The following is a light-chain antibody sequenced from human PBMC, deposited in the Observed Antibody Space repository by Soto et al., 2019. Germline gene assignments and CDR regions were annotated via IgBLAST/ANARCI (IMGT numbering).Light chain of an antibody. CDR3: QQSYSTPYT. J-gene: IGKJ2*01. Sequence: DIQMTQSPSSLSASVGDRVTISCRASQSISSYLNWYQQKPGQAPKFLIYAASTLQSGVPSRFSGRGSGTDFTLTISSLQPEDFATYYCQQSYSTPYTFGQGTKLEIK. CDR2: AAS. V-gene: IGKV1-39*01. CDR1: QSISSY.